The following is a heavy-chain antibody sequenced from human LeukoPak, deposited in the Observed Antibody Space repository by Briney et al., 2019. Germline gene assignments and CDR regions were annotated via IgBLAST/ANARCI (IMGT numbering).Heavy chain of an antibody. CDR1: GGSISSGSYY. J-gene: IGHJ5*02. CDR2: IYTSGST. Sequence: SETLSLTCTVSGGSISSGSYYWSWIRQPAGKGLEWIGRIYTSGSTNYNPSLKSRVTISVDASKNQFSLKLSSVTAADTAVYYCARGPTHNWFDPWGQGTLVTVSS. V-gene: IGHV4-61*02. D-gene: IGHD2-15*01. CDR3: ARGPTHNWFDP.